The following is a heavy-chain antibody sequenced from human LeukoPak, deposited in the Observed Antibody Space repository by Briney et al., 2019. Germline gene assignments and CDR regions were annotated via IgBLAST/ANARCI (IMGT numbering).Heavy chain of an antibody. V-gene: IGHV3-33*01. J-gene: IGHJ4*02. CDR2: IWYDGSNK. CDR3: AREHYDSSGYYYFDY. Sequence: GRSLRLSCAASGFTFSSYGMHWVRQAPGKGLEWVAVIWYDGSNKYYADSEKGRFTISRDNSKNTLYLQMNSLRAEDTAVYYCAREHYDSSGYYYFDYWGQGTLVTVSS. D-gene: IGHD3-22*01. CDR1: GFTFSSYG.